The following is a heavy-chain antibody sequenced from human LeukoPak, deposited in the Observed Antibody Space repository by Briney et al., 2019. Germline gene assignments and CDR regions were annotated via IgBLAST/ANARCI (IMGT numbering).Heavy chain of an antibody. CDR3: ARGLRDFTYNWNYGGPGYYHYYYMDV. CDR2: INHSGST. V-gene: IGHV4-34*01. D-gene: IGHD1-7*01. CDR1: GGSFSGYY. J-gene: IGHJ6*03. Sequence: SETLSLTCAVYGGSFSGYYWSWIRQPPGRGLEWIGEINHSGSTNYNPSLKSRVTISVDTSKNQFSLKLSSVTAADTAVYYCARGLRDFTYNWNYGGPGYYHYYYMDVWGKGTTVTVSS.